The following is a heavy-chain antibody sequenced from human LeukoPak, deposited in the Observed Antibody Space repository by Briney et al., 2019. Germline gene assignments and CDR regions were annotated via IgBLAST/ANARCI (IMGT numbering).Heavy chain of an antibody. J-gene: IGHJ4*02. D-gene: IGHD3-22*01. CDR1: GFTFDDYA. V-gene: IGHV3-9*01. CDR2: IWWNGGRI. Sequence: GGSLRLSCAASGFTFDDYAMHWVRQAPGQGLEWISGIWWNGGRIAYADSVKGRFTISRDNSKNTLYLQMNSLRAEDTAVYYCAKDFLGYDSSVGYFDYWAREPWSPSPQ. CDR3: AKDFLGYDSSVGYFDY.